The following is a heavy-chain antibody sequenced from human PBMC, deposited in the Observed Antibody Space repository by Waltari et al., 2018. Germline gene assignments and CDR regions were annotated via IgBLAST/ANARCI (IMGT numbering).Heavy chain of an antibody. D-gene: IGHD3-22*01. J-gene: IGHJ3*02. V-gene: IGHV3-64*01. CDR2: ISSNGGSK. CDR1: GFTFSSYA. CDR3: ARSHDTSAAFDI. Sequence: EVQLVESGGGLVQPGGSLRLSCAASGFTFSSYAMHWVRQAPGKGMEDVSVISSNGGSKYYANSVKGRFTISRDNAKNSLYLQMNSLRAEDTAVYYCARSHDTSAAFDIWGQGTMVTVSS.